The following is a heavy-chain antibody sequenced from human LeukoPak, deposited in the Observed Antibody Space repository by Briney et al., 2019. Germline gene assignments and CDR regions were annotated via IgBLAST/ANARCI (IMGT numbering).Heavy chain of an antibody. CDR2: ISTSGSTI. CDR3: AREAAGSTTVEFDY. D-gene: IGHD4-17*01. V-gene: IGHV3-48*03. Sequence: GGSLRLSCAASGFTFSSYEMNWVRQAPGKGLEWVSYISTSGSTIYYADSVKGRFTISGDNAKNSLYLQMNSLTAEDTAVYYCAREAAGSTTVEFDYWGQGTLVTVSS. CDR1: GFTFSSYE. J-gene: IGHJ4*02.